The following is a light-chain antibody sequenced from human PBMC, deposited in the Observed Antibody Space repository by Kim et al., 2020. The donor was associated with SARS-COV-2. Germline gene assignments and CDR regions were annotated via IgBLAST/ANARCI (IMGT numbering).Light chain of an antibody. CDR3: QSYDRSLNGWV. CDR1: NSNSGAGFE. CDR2: GDT. Sequence: VTISCDRRNSNSGAGFEVQGYQQLPGTAPKLLIYGDTHRPSGVPDRFSGSTSGASTSLAITGLQAEDGADYYCQSYDRSLNGWVFGGGTQLTVL. V-gene: IGLV1-40*03. J-gene: IGLJ3*02.